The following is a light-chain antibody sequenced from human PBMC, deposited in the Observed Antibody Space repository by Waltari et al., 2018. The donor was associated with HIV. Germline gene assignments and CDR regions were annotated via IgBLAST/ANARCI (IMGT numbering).Light chain of an antibody. CDR1: TSDIDAYYP. CDR2: EVT. V-gene: IGLV2-14*03. J-gene: IGLJ3*02. Sequence: QSALTQPASVSGSPAQSITISCSGPTSDIDAYYPFSWYQQHPGKAPKLIIFEVTYRPSGVSSRFSGSRSGTTASLTISGLQPEDEADYFCCSQATSGSLMFGGGTRLTVL. CDR3: CSQATSGSLM.